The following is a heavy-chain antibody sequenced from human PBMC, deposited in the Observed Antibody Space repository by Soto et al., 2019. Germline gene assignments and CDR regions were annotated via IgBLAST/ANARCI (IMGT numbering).Heavy chain of an antibody. J-gene: IGHJ4*02. CDR1: GGTFNSYT. CDR3: ATSYGSGSTHFDY. V-gene: IGHV1-69*02. Sequence: QVQLVQSGAEVKKPGSSVKVSCTASGGTFNSYTINWVRQAPGQGLEWVGRVNPIVGMSNSAQKFQGRVTITADKSTSKAYMDLSSLKSDDMAVYYCATSYGSGSTHFDYWGQGTLVTVSS. CDR2: VNPIVGMS. D-gene: IGHD3-10*01.